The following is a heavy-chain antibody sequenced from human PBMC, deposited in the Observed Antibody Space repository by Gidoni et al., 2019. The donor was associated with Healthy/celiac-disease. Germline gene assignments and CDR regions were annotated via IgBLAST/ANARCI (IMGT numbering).Heavy chain of an antibody. V-gene: IGHV1-8*01. CDR1: GYTFTSSE. D-gene: IGHD3-10*01. Sequence: QVQLVQYGAEVKKTGASVKVSCKASGYTFTSSEINWGRQATGQGLGWMGWINPNSGNTGYAQKFQGRVTMTRNTSISTAYMELSSLRSEDTAVYYCASGYYYGSGPYYYGMDVWGQGTTVTVSS. CDR3: ASGYYYGSGPYYYGMDV. J-gene: IGHJ6*02. CDR2: INPNSGNT.